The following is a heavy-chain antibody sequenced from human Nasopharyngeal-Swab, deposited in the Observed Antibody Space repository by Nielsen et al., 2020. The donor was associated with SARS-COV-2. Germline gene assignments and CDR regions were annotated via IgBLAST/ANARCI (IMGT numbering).Heavy chain of an antibody. CDR3: TTDFYFDY. CDR2: IGDKDHNYAT. V-gene: IGHV3-73*01. Sequence: VRQMSGKGLEWVGRIGDKDHNYATTYGASVQGRFTISRDDSKNTAFLQMDSLKTEDTALYYCTTDFYFDYWGQGTLVTVSS. J-gene: IGHJ4*02.